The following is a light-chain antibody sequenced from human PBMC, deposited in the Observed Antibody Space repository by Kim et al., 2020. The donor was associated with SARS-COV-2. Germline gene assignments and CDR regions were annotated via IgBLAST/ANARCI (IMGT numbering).Light chain of an antibody. CDR1: ISNVGAGYD. V-gene: IGLV1-40*01. Sequence: ATFTCTGTISNVGAGYDVHWYQQLRGTAHNLHIYGNSNRTSGVPIRFSCSKSGTSASLAITGLQAEDEADYYCQSYDSSLSGSVFGGGTQLTVL. CDR2: GNS. J-gene: IGLJ2*01. CDR3: QSYDSSLSGSV.